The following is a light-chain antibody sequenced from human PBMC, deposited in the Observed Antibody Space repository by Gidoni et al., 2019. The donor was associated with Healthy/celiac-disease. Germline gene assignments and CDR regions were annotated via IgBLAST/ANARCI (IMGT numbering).Light chain of an antibody. CDR1: QSSSSY. Sequence: DIQMTQSPSSLSAAVGDRVTIICRASQSSSSYLNWYQQKPGKAPKLLIYAASSLQSGVPSRFSGSGSGKDFTLTISSLQHEDFATYYCQQSYSTPQFGQGTKVEIK. V-gene: IGKV1-39*01. J-gene: IGKJ1*01. CDR3: QQSYSTPQ. CDR2: AAS.